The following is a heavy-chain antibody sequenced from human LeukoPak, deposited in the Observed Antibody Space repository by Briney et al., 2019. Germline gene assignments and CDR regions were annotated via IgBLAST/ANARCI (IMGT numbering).Heavy chain of an antibody. D-gene: IGHD2-2*01. J-gene: IGHJ4*02. CDR1: GFTFSSYA. CDR2: ISGSGGST. Sequence: GGSLRLSCAASGFTFSSYAMSWVRQAPGKGLEWVSAISGSGGSTHYADSVKGRFTISRDNSKNTLYLQMNSLRAEDTAVYYCAKVGYCSSTSCPYFDYWGQGTLVTVSS. V-gene: IGHV3-23*01. CDR3: AKVGYCSSTSCPYFDY.